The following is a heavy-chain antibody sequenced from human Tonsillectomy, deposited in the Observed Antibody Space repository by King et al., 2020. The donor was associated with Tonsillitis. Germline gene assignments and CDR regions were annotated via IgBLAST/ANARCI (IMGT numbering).Heavy chain of an antibody. V-gene: IGHV4-61*02. CDR1: GGSISSGSYY. J-gene: IGHJ4*02. Sequence: QLQESGPGLVKPSQTLSLTCTVSGGSISSGSYYWSWIRQPAGKGLEWIGRIYTSGSTNYNPSLKSRVTISVDTSKNQFSLKLSSVTAADTAVYYCARARGPLALEALDYWGQGTLVTVSS. CDR3: ARARGPLALEALDY. CDR2: IYTSGST. D-gene: IGHD3-10*01.